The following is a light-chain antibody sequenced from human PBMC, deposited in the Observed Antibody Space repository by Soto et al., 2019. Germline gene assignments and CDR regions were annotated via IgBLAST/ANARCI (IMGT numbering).Light chain of an antibody. J-gene: IGLJ1*01. V-gene: IGLV2-8*01. CDR1: SSDVGGYNY. CDR3: SSYAGSNFYV. CDR2: EVN. Sequence: QSVLTQPPSASGSPGQSVAISCTGTSSDVGGYNYVSWYQQHPGKAPKLMIYEVNKRPSGVPDRFSGSKSGNTASLTVSGLHAEDEADYYCSSYAGSNFYVFGTGTKVTVL.